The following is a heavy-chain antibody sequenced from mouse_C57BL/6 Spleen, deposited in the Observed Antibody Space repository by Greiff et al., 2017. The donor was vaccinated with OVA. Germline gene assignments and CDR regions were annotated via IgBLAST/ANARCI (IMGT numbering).Heavy chain of an antibody. D-gene: IGHD4-1*01. Sequence: QVQLQQSGAELVRPGSSVKLSCKASGYTFTSYWMHWVKQRPIQGLEWIGNIDPSDSETHYNQKFKDKATLTVDKSSSTAYMQLSSLTSEDSAVYYCARLGTGTDAYWGQGTLVTVSA. CDR1: GYTFTSYW. CDR2: IDPSDSET. V-gene: IGHV1-52*01. J-gene: IGHJ3*01. CDR3: ARLGTGTDAY.